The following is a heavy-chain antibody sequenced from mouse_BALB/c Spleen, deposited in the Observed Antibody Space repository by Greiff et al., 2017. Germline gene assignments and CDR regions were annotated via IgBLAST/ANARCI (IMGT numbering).Heavy chain of an antibody. CDR3: VRWGDYRYALEGYYAMDY. D-gene: IGHD2-14*01. CDR1: GFTFNTYA. CDR2: IRSKSNNYAT. J-gene: IGHJ4*01. Sequence: EVQVVESGGGLVQPKGSLKLSCAASGFTFNTYAMNWVRQAPGKGLEWVARIRSKSNNYATYYADSVKDRFTISRDDSQSMLYLQMNNLKTEDTAMYYCVRWGDYRYALEGYYAMDYWGQGTSVTVSS. V-gene: IGHV10-1*02.